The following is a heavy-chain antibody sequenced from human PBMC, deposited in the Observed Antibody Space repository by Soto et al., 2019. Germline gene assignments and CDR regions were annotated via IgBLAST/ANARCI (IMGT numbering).Heavy chain of an antibody. V-gene: IGHV3-23*01. D-gene: IGHD6-13*01. CDR1: GFTFSNYA. J-gene: IGHJ5*02. CDR2: VSTDGGNT. Sequence: EVQLLESGGGLVQPGGSLRLSCAASGFTFSNYAITWVRQAPGKGLDWISSVSTDGGNTYYADSVKGRFTISRDNSKNTLYLQMNSLRVDDTAAYYCARGWQQLGPWGQGALVTVSS. CDR3: ARGWQQLGP.